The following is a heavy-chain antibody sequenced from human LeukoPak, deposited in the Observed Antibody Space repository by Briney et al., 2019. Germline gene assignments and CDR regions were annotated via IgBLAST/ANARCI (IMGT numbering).Heavy chain of an antibody. CDR2: ISAYNGNT. D-gene: IGHD3-10*01. V-gene: IGHV1-18*01. Sequence: ASVKVSCKASGYTFISYGISWVRQAPGQGLEWMGWISAYNGNTKYAQKFQGRVTMTTDTSTSTAYMELRSLRSDDTAVYYCARVGEVRGVNAFDIWGQGTMVTVSS. CDR3: ARVGEVRGVNAFDI. CDR1: GYTFISYG. J-gene: IGHJ3*02.